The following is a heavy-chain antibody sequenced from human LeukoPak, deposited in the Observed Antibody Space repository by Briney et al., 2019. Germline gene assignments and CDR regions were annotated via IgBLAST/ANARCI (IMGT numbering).Heavy chain of an antibody. CDR3: ARQGGYFDY. J-gene: IGHJ4*02. V-gene: IGHV4-39*01. CDR1: GGSISSSSYY. CDR2: IYYSGST. Sequence: SETLSLTCTASGGSISSSSYYWGWIRQPPGKGLEWIGSIYYSGSTYYNPSLKSRVTISVDTSKNQFSLKLSSVTAADTAVYYCARQGGYFDYWGQGTLVTVSS.